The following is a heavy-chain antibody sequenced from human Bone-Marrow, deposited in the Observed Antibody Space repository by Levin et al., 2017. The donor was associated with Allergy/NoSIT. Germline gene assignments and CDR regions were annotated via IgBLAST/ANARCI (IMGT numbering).Heavy chain of an antibody. J-gene: IGHJ4*02. V-gene: IGHV1-69*01. D-gene: IGHD6-13*01. CDR2: ITPIFGRT. CDR3: AREGSGGAGKVY. Sequence: PGGSLRLSCKASGGTFSIYDITWVRQAPGQGLEWVGGITPIFGRTHYAQKFQGRVTITADESTTTAYMELSSLRSEDTAVYYCAREGSGGAGKVYWGQGTLVTVSS. CDR1: GGTFSIYD.